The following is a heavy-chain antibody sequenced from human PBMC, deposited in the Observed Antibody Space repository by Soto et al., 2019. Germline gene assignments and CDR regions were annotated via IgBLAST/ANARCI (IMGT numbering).Heavy chain of an antibody. CDR1: GGTFSSYT. J-gene: IGHJ4*02. CDR2: IIPILGIA. V-gene: IGHV1-69*02. D-gene: IGHD2-15*01. CDR3: ARGGGGRGDY. Sequence: QVPLVQSGAEVKKPGSSVKVSCKASGGTFSSYTINWVRQAPGQGLEWMGMIIPILGIANYAQKFQDRVTITADKSTSTAYMELSSLRSEDTAVYYCARGGGGRGDYWGQGTLVTVSS.